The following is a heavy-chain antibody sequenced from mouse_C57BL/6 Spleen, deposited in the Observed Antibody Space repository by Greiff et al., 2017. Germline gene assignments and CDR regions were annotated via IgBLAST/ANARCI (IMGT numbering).Heavy chain of an antibody. CDR1: GYTFTSYT. D-gene: IGHD2-12*01. V-gene: IGHV1-4*01. CDR3: ARSYDDYAMDY. J-gene: IGHJ4*01. Sequence: VQLVESGAELARPGASVKMSCKASGYTFTSYTMHWVKQRPGQGLEWIGYINPSSGYTKYNQKFKDKATLTADKSSSTAYMQLSSLTSEDSAVYYCARSYDDYAMDYWGQGTSVTVSS. CDR2: INPSSGYT.